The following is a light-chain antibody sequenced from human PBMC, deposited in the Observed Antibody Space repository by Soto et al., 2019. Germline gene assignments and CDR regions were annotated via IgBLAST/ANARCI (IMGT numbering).Light chain of an antibody. Sequence: DIQMTQSPSSLSASFGDRVTITCRASQGIGVYLAWCQQKPGNAPKLLIYAASTLQSGVPSRFSGSGSGTDFTLTISGLQPEDVATYYCQKDNSAHLTFGGGTKVEIK. CDR1: QGIGVY. V-gene: IGKV1-27*01. J-gene: IGKJ4*01. CDR3: QKDNSAHLT. CDR2: AAS.